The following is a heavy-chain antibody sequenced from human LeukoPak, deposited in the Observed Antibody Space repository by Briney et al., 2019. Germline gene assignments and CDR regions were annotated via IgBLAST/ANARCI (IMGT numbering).Heavy chain of an antibody. D-gene: IGHD3-16*01. Sequence: PSESLSLACTVSGGSISSSSYYWGWIRQPPGKGLEWIGSIYYSGSTYYNPALKSRVTISVDTSKNQFSLKLSSVTAADTAVYYCARETLINVDAFDIWGQGTMVTVSS. CDR1: GGSISSSSYY. V-gene: IGHV4-39*02. CDR3: ARETLINVDAFDI. CDR2: IYYSGST. J-gene: IGHJ3*02.